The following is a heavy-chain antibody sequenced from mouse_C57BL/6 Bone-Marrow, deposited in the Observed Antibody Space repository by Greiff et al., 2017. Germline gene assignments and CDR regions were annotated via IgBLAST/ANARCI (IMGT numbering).Heavy chain of an antibody. CDR3: ARDWDDYFDY. CDR1: GYSFTGYY. V-gene: IGHV1-42*01. CDR2: INPSTGGT. Sequence: VQLQQSGPELVKPGASVKISCKASGYSFTGYYMNWVKQSPEKSLEWIGEINPSTGGTTYNQKFKAKATLTVDKSSSTAYMQLKSLTSEDSAVDYCARDWDDYFDYWGQGTTLTVSS. D-gene: IGHD4-1*01. J-gene: IGHJ2*01.